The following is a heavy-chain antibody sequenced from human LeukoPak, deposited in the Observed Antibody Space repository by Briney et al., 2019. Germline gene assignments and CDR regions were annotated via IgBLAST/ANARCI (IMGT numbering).Heavy chain of an antibody. V-gene: IGHV3-72*01. J-gene: IGHJ6*02. CDR3: ATLLSNITMVRGVIRYYYYGMDV. Sequence: GGSLRLSCAASGFTFSDHSMDWVRQAPGKGLEWVGRSGNKANSYTTEYAASVKGRFTISRDDLKNSLYLQMNSLRAEDTAVYYCATLLSNITMVRGVIRYYYYGMDVWGQGTTVTVSS. CDR2: SGNKANSYTT. D-gene: IGHD3-10*01. CDR1: GFTFSDHS.